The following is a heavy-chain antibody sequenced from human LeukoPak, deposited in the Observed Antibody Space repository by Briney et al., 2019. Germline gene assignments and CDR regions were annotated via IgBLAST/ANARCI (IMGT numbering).Heavy chain of an antibody. CDR3: ARDDRESNGGYPAPDY. J-gene: IGHJ4*02. CDR2: TNLVGGAE. CDR1: GFTFSRHW. Sequence: PGGSLILSCSVSGFTFSRHWMNWVGQAPGKGLEGVAPTNLVGGAEYYVDSVKGRFTISRDNAKNSLYLQMNSLRVEDTAVYYCARDDRESNGGYPAPDYWGQGTLVTVSS. V-gene: IGHV3-7*05. D-gene: IGHD4-11*01.